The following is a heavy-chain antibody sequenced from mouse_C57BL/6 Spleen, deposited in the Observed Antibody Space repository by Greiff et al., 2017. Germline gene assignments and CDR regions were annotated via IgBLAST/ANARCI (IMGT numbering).Heavy chain of an antibody. Sequence: EVQGVESGGDLVKPGGSLKLSCAASGFTFSSYGMSWVRQTPDKRLEWVATISSGGSYTYYPDSVKGRFTISRDNAKNTLYLQMSSLKSEDTAMYYCARQNTAQVHLDYWGPGTTLTFSS. V-gene: IGHV5-6*01. CDR3: ARQNTAQVHLDY. J-gene: IGHJ2*01. CDR2: ISSGGSYT. D-gene: IGHD3-2*02. CDR1: GFTFSSYG.